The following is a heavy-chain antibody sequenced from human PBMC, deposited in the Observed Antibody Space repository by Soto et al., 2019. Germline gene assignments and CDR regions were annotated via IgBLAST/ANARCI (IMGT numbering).Heavy chain of an antibody. CDR3: ARLRVTTLAYFDY. CDR2: IYYSGST. CDR1: GGSISSGGYY. J-gene: IGHJ4*02. V-gene: IGHV4-31*03. Sequence: PSETLSLTCTVSGGSISSGGYYWSWIRQHPGKGLEWIGYIYYSGSTYYNPSLKSRVTISVDTSKNQFSLKLSSVTAADTAVYYCARLRVTTLAYFDYWGQGTLVTVSS. D-gene: IGHD4-4*01.